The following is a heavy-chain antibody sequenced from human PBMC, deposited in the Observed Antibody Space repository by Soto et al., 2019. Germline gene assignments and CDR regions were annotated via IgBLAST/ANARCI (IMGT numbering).Heavy chain of an antibody. CDR2: FDPEDGET. CDR3: ATDWRVDMITFGGVIPSGAFDI. Sequence: GASVKVSCKVSGYTLTELSMHWVRQAPGKGLEWMGGFDPEDGETIYAQKFQGRVTMTEDTSTDTAYMELSSLRSEDTAVYYCATDWRVDMITFGGVIPSGAFDIWGQGTMVTVSS. D-gene: IGHD3-16*02. CDR1: GYTLTELS. J-gene: IGHJ3*02. V-gene: IGHV1-24*01.